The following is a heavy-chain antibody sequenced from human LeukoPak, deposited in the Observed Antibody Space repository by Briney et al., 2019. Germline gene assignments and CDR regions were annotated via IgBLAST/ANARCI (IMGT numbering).Heavy chain of an antibody. CDR2: IYYSGST. D-gene: IGHD6-19*01. V-gene: IGHV4-39*07. CDR1: GGSISSSSYY. CDR3: ARATVAGHDY. J-gene: IGHJ4*02. Sequence: SETLSLTCTVSGGSISSSSYYWGWIRQPPGKGLEWIGSIYYSGSTYYNPSLKSRVTISVDTSKNQFSLKLSSVTAADTAVYYCARATVAGHDYWGQGTLDTVSS.